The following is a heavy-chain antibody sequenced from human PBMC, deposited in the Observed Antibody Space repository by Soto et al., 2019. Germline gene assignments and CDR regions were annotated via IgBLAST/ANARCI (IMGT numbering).Heavy chain of an antibody. V-gene: IGHV4-34*01. Sequence: PSETLSLTCAVFGGSFSDSYLSWIRESPEKGLECIGEITNSGSTYYNPSLKSRVTISGDTSKNQFSLEVRSVTAADTAVYFCARGRTAIATRWFDSWGQGTLVTVYS. CDR1: GGSFSDSY. CDR2: ITNSGST. J-gene: IGHJ5*01. CDR3: ARGRTAIATRWFDS. D-gene: IGHD1-1*01.